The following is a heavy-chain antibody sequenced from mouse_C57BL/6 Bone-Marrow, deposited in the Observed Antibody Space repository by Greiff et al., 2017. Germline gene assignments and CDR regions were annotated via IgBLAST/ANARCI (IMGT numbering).Heavy chain of an antibody. CDR2: ISSGSSTI. CDR3: ARGSSSCYYFDY. V-gene: IGHV5-17*01. J-gene: IGHJ2*01. Sequence: EVKLMESGGGLVKPGGSLKLSCAASGFTFSDYGMHWVRQAPEKGLEWVAYISSGSSTIYYADTVKGRFTISRDNAKNTLFLQMTSLRSEDTAMYYCARGSSSCYYFDYWGQGTTLTVSS. D-gene: IGHD1-1*01. CDR1: GFTFSDYG.